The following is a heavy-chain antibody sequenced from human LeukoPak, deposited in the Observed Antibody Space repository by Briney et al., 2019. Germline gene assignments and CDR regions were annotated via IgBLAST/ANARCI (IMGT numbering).Heavy chain of an antibody. V-gene: IGHV5-51*01. CDR3: ARLGGKAGSYYTFDY. D-gene: IGHD1-26*01. J-gene: IGHJ4*02. Sequence: GASLKISYKASGSSFTSYWIGWVRQMPGKGLEWMGIIYPGDSDTRYSPSFQGQVTISADKSISTAYLQWSSLKASDTAMYYCARLGGKAGSYYTFDYWGQGTLVTVSS. CDR2: IYPGDSDT. CDR1: GSSFTSYW.